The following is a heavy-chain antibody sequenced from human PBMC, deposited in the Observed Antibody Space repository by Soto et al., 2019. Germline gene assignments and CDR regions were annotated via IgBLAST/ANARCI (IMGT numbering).Heavy chain of an antibody. Sequence: GVSLTLSSEASGFTFSTSIMNWVRQAPGKGLEWVSYISTSSSIVYYADSVKGRFTISRDNAKNSLYLQMNSLRVDDSAVYFCARRGEAWGQGTLVTVSS. CDR2: ISTSSSIV. CDR3: ARRGEA. V-gene: IGHV3-48*01. CDR1: GFTFSTSI. J-gene: IGHJ5*02. D-gene: IGHD2-21*01.